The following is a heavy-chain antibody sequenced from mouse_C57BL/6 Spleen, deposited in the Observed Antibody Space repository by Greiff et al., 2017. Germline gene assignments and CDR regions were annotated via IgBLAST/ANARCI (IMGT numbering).Heavy chain of an antibody. J-gene: IGHJ2*01. CDR2: IYPGDGDT. CDR1: GYAFSSSW. CDR3: ARMGSNYDFDY. D-gene: IGHD2-5*01. V-gene: IGHV1-82*01. Sequence: VQLQQSGPELVKPGASVKISCKASGYAFSSSWMNWVKQRPGKGLEWIGRIYPGDGDTNYNGKFKGKATLTADKSSSTAYMQLSSLTSEDSAVYFCARMGSNYDFDYWGQGTTLTVSS.